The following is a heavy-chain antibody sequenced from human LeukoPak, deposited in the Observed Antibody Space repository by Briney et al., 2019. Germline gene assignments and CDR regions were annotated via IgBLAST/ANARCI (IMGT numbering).Heavy chain of an antibody. CDR3: ARGPFWSGSTYYLDY. CDR2: INWNGGST. D-gene: IGHD3-3*01. V-gene: IGHV3-20*04. J-gene: IGHJ4*02. CDR1: GFTFDDFG. Sequence: RPGGSLRLSCAASGFTFDDFGMSWVRQAPGKGLEWGSGINWNGGSTGYADSVKGRFTISRDKAKNSLYLQMNSLRAEDTALYYCARGPFWSGSTYYLDYWGQGTLVTVSA.